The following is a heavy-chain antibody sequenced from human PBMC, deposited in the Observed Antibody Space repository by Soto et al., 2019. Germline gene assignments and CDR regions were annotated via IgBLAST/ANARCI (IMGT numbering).Heavy chain of an antibody. V-gene: IGHV3-23*01. Sequence: EVQVLESGGGLVQPGGSLRLSCAASGFIFSNYGMNWVRQAPGKGLEWVSGGRSDGDIIYNAESVKGRFSVSRDSSKNTVYLQMKSLGVEITAVYYCAKGKGVGAPPDGANCWGQGTLVTVSS. D-gene: IGHD1-26*01. CDR3: AKGKGVGAPPDGANC. J-gene: IGHJ4*02. CDR2: GRSDGDII. CDR1: GFIFSNYG.